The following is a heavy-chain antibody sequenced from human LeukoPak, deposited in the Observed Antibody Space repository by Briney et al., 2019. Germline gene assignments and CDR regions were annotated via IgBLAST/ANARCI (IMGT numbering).Heavy chain of an antibody. CDR1: GYSFTTYW. Sequence: TAGESPQISCQGSGYSFTTYWIAWVRQMPGKGLESMGIIYPGDSNTRYSPSFQGQVTISADKSISTAYLQWSSLKASDTAVFYCARHSISVAANDWGQGTLVTVSS. J-gene: IGHJ4*02. CDR2: IYPGDSNT. CDR3: ARHSISVAAND. D-gene: IGHD6-19*01. V-gene: IGHV5-51*01.